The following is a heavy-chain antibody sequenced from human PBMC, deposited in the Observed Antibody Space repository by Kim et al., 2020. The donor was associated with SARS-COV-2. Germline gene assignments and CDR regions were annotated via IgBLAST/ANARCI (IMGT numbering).Heavy chain of an antibody. CDR3: ARGGNYYDSSGYYWDYYYYYMDV. V-gene: IGHV3-30-3*01. CDR2: ISYDGSNK. CDR1: GFTFSSYA. Sequence: GGSLRLSCAASGFTFSSYAMHWVRQAPGKGLEWVAVISYDGSNKYYADSVKGRFTISRDNSKNTLYLQMNSLRAEDTAVYYCARGGNYYDSSGYYWDYYYYYMDVWGKGTTVTVSS. D-gene: IGHD3-22*01. J-gene: IGHJ6*03.